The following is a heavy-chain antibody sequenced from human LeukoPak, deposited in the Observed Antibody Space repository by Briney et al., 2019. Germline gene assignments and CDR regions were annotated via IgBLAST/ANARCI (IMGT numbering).Heavy chain of an antibody. D-gene: IGHD5-24*01. Sequence: ASETLSLTCTVSGGSITGGYYYWSWIRQRPGKDLEWIGHFYYGGSTDYNPSLKSRVTISPDTSMNQFSLKLSSVTAADTAVYYCAATKFYFYLNVWGKGTTVTVS. CDR1: GGSITGGYYY. CDR2: FYYGGST. CDR3: AATKFYFYLNV. J-gene: IGHJ6*03. V-gene: IGHV4-30-4*01.